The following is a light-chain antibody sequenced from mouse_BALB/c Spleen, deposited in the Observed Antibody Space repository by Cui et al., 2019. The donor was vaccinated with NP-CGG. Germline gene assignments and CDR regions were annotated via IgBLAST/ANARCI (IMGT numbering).Light chain of an antibody. V-gene: IGLV1*01. CDR3: ALWYSIHWV. CDR1: TGAVTTSNY. CDR2: GTN. J-gene: IGLJ1*01. Sequence: QAVVTQESALTTPPGETVTLTCRSSTGAVTTSNYAIWVQEKPDHLFTGLIGGTNNRAPGVPARFSGSLIGDKAALTITGAQTEDEAIYFCALWYSIHWVFGGGTKLTVL.